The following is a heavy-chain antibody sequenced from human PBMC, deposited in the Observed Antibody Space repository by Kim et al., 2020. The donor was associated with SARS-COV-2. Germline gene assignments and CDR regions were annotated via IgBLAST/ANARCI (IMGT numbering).Heavy chain of an antibody. D-gene: IGHD3-10*01. Sequence: GGSLRLSCAASGFTFSSYAMSWVRQTPGKGLEWVSSITGSGGSTYYADSVKGRFTISRDNSKNTLYLQMNSLRAEDTAVYYCAKDRGRVPPSWFLDYWGQGTLVTVSS. J-gene: IGHJ4*02. CDR3: AKDRGRVPPSWFLDY. CDR1: GFTFSSYA. CDR2: ITGSGGST. V-gene: IGHV3-23*01.